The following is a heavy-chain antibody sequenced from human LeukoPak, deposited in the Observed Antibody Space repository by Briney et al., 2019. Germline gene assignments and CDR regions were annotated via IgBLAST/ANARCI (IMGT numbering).Heavy chain of an antibody. V-gene: IGHV4-31*03. CDR3: ARDFTKTASPDAFDV. CDR2: IHYSGNT. J-gene: IGHJ3*01. CDR1: GXSISNGGDH. Sequence: SETLSLTCTVSGXSISNGGDHWTWIRQHPGKGLEWIGYIHYSGNTDSAPSLRSRLTISIETSKNQFSLRLDSVTVADTAVYYCARDFTKTASPDAFDVWGHGTLVAVSS. D-gene: IGHD2-21*02.